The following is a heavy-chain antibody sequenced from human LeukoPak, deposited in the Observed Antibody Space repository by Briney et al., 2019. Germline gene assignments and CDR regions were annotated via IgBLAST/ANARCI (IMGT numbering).Heavy chain of an antibody. Sequence: PSETLSLTCTVSGGSISSYYWSWIRQPAGKGLEWIGRIYTSGSTNYNPSLKSRVTMSVDTSKNQFSLKLSSVTAADTAAYYCARGVRKAARLFYYYYMDVWGKGTTVTVSS. CDR1: GGSISSYY. CDR3: ARGVRKAARLFYYYYMDV. D-gene: IGHD6-6*01. CDR2: IYTSGST. J-gene: IGHJ6*03. V-gene: IGHV4-4*07.